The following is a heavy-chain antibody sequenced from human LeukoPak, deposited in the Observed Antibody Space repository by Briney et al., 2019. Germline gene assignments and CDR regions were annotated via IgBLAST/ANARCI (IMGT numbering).Heavy chain of an antibody. J-gene: IGHJ4*02. Sequence: PGRSLRLSCAVSGFTFSSYGMHWVRQAPGKGLEWVAVISYDGSNKYYADSVKGRFTISRDNSKNTLYLQMNSLRTEDTAVYYCAKDHSAAGYYISPGDYWGQGTLVTASS. CDR1: GFTFSSYG. V-gene: IGHV3-30*18. CDR3: AKDHSAAGYYISPGDY. CDR2: ISYDGSNK. D-gene: IGHD3-9*01.